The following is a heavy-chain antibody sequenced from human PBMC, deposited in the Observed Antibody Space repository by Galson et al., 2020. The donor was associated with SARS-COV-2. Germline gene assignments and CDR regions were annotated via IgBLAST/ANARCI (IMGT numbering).Heavy chain of an antibody. J-gene: IGHJ6*02. CDR3: ARDNRLGSGNYYNRGVSVVYYAMDV. V-gene: IGHV4-59*01. D-gene: IGHD3-10*01. Sequence: ASETMSLTCTVSGGSISSYYWSWIRQPPGQGLEWIAYMYYSGSTNYNPSLKSRVTISVDTSKNQFSLKLSSVTAADTAVYYCARDNRLGSGNYYNRGVSVVYYAMDVWGQGTTVTVSS. CDR1: GGSISSYY. CDR2: MYYSGST.